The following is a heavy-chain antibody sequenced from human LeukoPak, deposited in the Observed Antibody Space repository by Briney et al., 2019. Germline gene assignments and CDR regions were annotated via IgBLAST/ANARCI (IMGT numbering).Heavy chain of an antibody. CDR1: GFTFSSYW. CDR3: ARCLLDIVVVPAASYYYYYMDV. Sequence: PGGSLRLSCAASGFTFSSYWMSWVRQAPGKGLEWVANIKQDGSEKYYVDSVKGRFTISRDNAKNSLYLQMNSLRAEDTAVYYCARCLLDIVVVPAASYYYYYMDVWGKGTTVTVSS. D-gene: IGHD2-2*03. J-gene: IGHJ6*03. CDR2: IKQDGSEK. V-gene: IGHV3-7*01.